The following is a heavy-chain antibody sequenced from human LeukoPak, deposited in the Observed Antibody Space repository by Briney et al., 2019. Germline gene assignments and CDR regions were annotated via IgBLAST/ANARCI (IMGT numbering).Heavy chain of an antibody. CDR3: ARLGYDLERFDP. CDR2: IYPGDSDT. D-gene: IGHD5-12*01. Sequence: GASVKVSCKASGYTFTSYWIGWVRQMPGKGLEWMGIIYPGDSDTRYSPSFQGQVTISADKSISTAYLQWSSLKASDTAMYYCARLGYDLERFDPWGQGTLVTVSS. J-gene: IGHJ5*02. V-gene: IGHV5-51*01. CDR1: GYTFTSYW.